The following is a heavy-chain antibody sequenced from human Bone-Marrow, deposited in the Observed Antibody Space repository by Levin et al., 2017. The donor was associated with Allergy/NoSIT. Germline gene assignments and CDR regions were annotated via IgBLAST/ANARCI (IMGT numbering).Heavy chain of an antibody. Sequence: SETLSLTCSVSGGSISNSYWSWIRQAPGKGLEWIGYIKNSGTTKYNPSLNSRVTISADTSKNQVSLRLTSVTAAGTAVYYCASLGYTISYYDYAMDVWGQGTTVTVSS. CDR1: GGSISNSY. CDR3: ASLGYTISYYDYAMDV. V-gene: IGHV4-59*01. CDR2: IKNSGTT. J-gene: IGHJ6*02. D-gene: IGHD5-12*01.